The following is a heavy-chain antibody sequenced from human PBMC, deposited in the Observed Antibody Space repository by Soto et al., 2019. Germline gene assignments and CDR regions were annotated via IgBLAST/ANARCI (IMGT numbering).Heavy chain of an antibody. J-gene: IGHJ1*01. Sequence: QEELVESGGGVVQPGRSLRLSCAASGFTFSGFGMHWVRQAPGKGLEWVAVISYDGTNEIYTDSVKGRFSVSRDNSKNRVYLQMNSLRDEDTAMYYCARWGKRDGESSTPSDLGGQGTLVTVSS. V-gene: IGHV3-30*03. D-gene: IGHD3-10*01. CDR3: ARWGKRDGESSTPSDL. CDR2: ISYDGTNE. CDR1: GFTFSGFG.